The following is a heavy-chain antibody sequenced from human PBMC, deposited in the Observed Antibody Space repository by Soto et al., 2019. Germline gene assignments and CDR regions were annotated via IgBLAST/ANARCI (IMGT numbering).Heavy chain of an antibody. J-gene: IGHJ4*02. V-gene: IGHV4-59*08. D-gene: IGHD4-17*01. Sequence: QVQLQESGPGLVKPSETLSLTCTVPGGSISSYYWSWIRQPPGKGLEWIGYIYYSGSTNNNPSPKSRVTISVDTSKNRFSLKLSSVTAADTAVYYCARRYGDCFDYWGQGTLVTVSS. CDR3: ARRYGDCFDY. CDR2: IYYSGST. CDR1: GGSISSYY.